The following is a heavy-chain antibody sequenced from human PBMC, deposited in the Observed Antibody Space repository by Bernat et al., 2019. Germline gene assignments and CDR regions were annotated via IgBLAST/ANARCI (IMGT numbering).Heavy chain of an antibody. CDR1: GYTFTSYG. J-gene: IGHJ4*02. V-gene: IGHV1-18*04. CDR2: ISAYNGNT. CDR3: AREGSKAAAFDY. D-gene: IGHD6-13*01. Sequence: QVQLVQSGAEVKKPGASVKVSCKASGYTFTSYGISWVRQAPGQGLEWMGWISAYNGNTNYAQKHQGRDTKTTDTSTGKAYMELRRRRSDDTAVYYCAREGSKAAAFDYWGQGTLVTVSS.